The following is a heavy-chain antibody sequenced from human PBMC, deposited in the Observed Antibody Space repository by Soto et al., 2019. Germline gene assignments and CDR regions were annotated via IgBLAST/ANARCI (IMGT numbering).Heavy chain of an antibody. Sequence: PGGSLRLSCAASGFTFSSYAMSWVRQAPGKGLEWVSAISGSGGSTYYADSVKGRFTISRDNSKNTLYLQMNSLRAEDTAVYYCAKDPISTVTTYYYYMDAWGKGTTVTVS. J-gene: IGHJ6*03. D-gene: IGHD4-4*01. CDR3: AKDPISTVTTYYYYMDA. CDR1: GFTFSSYA. CDR2: ISGSGGST. V-gene: IGHV3-23*01.